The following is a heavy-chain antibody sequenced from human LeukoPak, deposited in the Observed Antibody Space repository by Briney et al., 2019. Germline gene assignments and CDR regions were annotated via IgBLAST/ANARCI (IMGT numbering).Heavy chain of an antibody. CDR2: IYYSGST. CDR3: ARDGANWGFDY. Sequence: SQTLSLTCTVSGGSISTYYWSWIRQPPGKGLEWIGYIYYSGSTNYNPSLKSRVTISVDTSKNQFSLKLTSVTAADTAVYYCARDGANWGFDYWGQGTLVTVSS. CDR1: GGSISTYY. V-gene: IGHV4-59*01. D-gene: IGHD7-27*01. J-gene: IGHJ4*02.